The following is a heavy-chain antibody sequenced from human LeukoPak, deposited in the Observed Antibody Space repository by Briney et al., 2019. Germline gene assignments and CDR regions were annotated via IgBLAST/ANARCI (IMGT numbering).Heavy chain of an antibody. CDR3: ARDRSVGVLPAPPFDF. J-gene: IGHJ4*02. Sequence: SETLSLTCSVSTYSISSAYYWGWIRPPPGKGLQWIGSIYHSGSTSYNPSLKSRVTISADTSKNQFSLTLTSVTAADTAVYYCARDRSVGVLPAPPFDFWGQGTLVTVSS. V-gene: IGHV4-38-2*02. CDR1: TYSISSAYY. D-gene: IGHD6-6*01. CDR2: IYHSGST.